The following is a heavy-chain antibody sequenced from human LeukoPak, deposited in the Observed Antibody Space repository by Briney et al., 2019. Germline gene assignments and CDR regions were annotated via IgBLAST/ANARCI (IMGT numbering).Heavy chain of an antibody. V-gene: IGHV1-69*01. CDR3: ARDGGNYFDY. J-gene: IGHJ4*02. CDR1: GGTFSSYA. CDR2: IIPIFGTA. Sequence: GSSVKVSCKASGGTFSSYAISWVRQAPGQGLEWMGGIIPIFGTANYAQKFRGRVTITADESTSTAYMELSSLRSEVTAVYYCARDGGNYFDYWGQGTLVTVSS.